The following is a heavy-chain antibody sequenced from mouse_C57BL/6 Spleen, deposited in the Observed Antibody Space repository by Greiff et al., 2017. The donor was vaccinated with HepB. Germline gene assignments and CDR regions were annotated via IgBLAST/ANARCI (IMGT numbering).Heavy chain of an antibody. J-gene: IGHJ2*01. CDR2: IYPGDGDT. Sequence: LVESGPELVKPGASVKISCKASGYAFSSSWMNWVKQRPGKGLEWIGRIYPGDGDTNYNGKFKGKATLTADKSSSTAYMQLSSLTSEDSAVYFCARQRTAQATVFDYWGQGTTLTVSS. D-gene: IGHD3-2*02. V-gene: IGHV1-82*01. CDR1: GYAFSSSW. CDR3: ARQRTAQATVFDY.